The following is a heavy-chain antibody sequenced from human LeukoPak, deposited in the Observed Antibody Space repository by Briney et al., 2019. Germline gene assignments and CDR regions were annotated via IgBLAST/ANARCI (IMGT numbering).Heavy chain of an antibody. CDR2: IYYSGST. CDR3: ARAPDYYDSSAGPYFDH. J-gene: IGHJ4*02. D-gene: IGHD3-22*01. Sequence: PSETLSLTCTVSGGSISSYYWSWIRQPPGKGLEWIGYIYYSGSTNYNPSLKSRVTISVDTSKNQFSLKLSSVTAADTAVYYCARAPDYYDSSAGPYFDHWGQGTLVTVSS. V-gene: IGHV4-59*01. CDR1: GGSISSYY.